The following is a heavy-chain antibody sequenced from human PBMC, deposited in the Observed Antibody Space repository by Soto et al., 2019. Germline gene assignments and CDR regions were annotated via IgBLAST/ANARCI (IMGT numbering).Heavy chain of an antibody. CDR2: IIPIFGTA. CDR1: GGTFSSYA. V-gene: IGHV1-69*13. Sequence: SVKVSCKASGGTFSSYAISWVRQAPGQGLEWMGGIIPIFGTANYAQKFQGRVTITADESTSTAYMELSSLRSEDTAVYYCARGAAAARLYYYYGMDVWGQGTTVTVSS. CDR3: ARGAAAARLYYYYGMDV. D-gene: IGHD6-6*01. J-gene: IGHJ6*02.